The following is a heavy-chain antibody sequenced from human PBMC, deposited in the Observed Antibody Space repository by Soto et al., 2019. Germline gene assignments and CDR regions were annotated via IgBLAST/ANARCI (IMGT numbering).Heavy chain of an antibody. J-gene: IGHJ4*02. Sequence: WWSLRLSCAASVFTFSSYAMSGVRPAPGKGLEWVSAISGSGGSTYYADSVKGRFTISRDNSKNTLYLQMNSLRAEDTAVYYCAKDLPGSSGYLFPFDYWGQGTLVTVS. V-gene: IGHV3-23*01. CDR1: VFTFSSYA. D-gene: IGHD3-22*01. CDR2: ISGSGGST. CDR3: AKDLPGSSGYLFPFDY.